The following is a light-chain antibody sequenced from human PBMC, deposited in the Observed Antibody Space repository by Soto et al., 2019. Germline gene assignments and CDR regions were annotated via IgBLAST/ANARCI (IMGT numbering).Light chain of an antibody. CDR3: HQRNK. J-gene: IGKJ5*01. V-gene: IGKV3-11*01. CDR2: DTS. CDR1: QSVSSN. Sequence: EIGMTQSPATLSVSKGERATLSCRASQSVSSNLAWYQQKPGQAPRLLIYDTSNRVTGIPARFSGSRSGTDFTLPISSLEPEDFAVYFCHQRNKFGQGTRLE.